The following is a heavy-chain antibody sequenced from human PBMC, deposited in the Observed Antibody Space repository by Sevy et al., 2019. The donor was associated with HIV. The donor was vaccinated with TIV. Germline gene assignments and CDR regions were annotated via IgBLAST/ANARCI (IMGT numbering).Heavy chain of an antibody. Sequence: GGSLRLSCAASGFTFDDYAMHWVRQAPGKGLEWVSGISWNSGSIGYVDSVKGRFTISRDNAKNSLYLQMNSLRAEDTALYYCAKAWGRYYYDSSGYYWFDYWGQGTLVTVSS. V-gene: IGHV3-9*01. CDR3: AKAWGRYYYDSSGYYWFDY. CDR1: GFTFDDYA. J-gene: IGHJ4*02. CDR2: ISWNSGSI. D-gene: IGHD3-22*01.